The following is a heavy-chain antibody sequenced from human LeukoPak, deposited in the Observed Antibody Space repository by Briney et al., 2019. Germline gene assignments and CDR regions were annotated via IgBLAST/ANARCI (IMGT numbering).Heavy chain of an antibody. CDR2: IYPGDSET. CDR1: GYSFTNYW. CDR3: ARHGRMSPVHDYLDY. Sequence: GESLKISCKASGYSFTNYWIGWVRQMPGKGMEWMGIIYPGDSETRYSPSFQGQVTISADKSVTTAYRQWSSVRASDTAMYFCARHGRMSPVHDYLDYWGQGTPVTVSS. J-gene: IGHJ4*02. V-gene: IGHV5-51*01.